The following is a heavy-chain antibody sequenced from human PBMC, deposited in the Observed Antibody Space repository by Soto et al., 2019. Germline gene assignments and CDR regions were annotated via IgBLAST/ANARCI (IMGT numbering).Heavy chain of an antibody. CDR3: ARGKWSSPEDY. CDR2: IYHSGSA. J-gene: IGHJ4*02. V-gene: IGHV4-30-2*01. CDR1: GGSISTGAYS. Sequence: QLQLQESGSGLVKPSQTLSLTCAVSGGSISTGAYSWSWIRQPPGNGLEWIGYIYHSGSAYYNPSLKSRVTMSVDRSKNQSSLKLSSVSAADTAVYYCARGKWSSPEDYWGQGTLVTVSS. D-gene: IGHD2-8*01.